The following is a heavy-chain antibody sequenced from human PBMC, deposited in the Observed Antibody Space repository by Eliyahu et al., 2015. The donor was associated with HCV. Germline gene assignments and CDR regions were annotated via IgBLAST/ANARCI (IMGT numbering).Heavy chain of an antibody. J-gene: IGHJ4*02. D-gene: IGHD6-19*01. CDR3: AGGKGGGWYGVDH. CDR2: TYYSSKWXN. V-gene: IGHV6-1*01. Sequence: QVRLQQSGPRLVKPSQTLSLTCXISGXSVSISSGVWYWIRQSPSRGLXWLGRTYYSSKWXNDYAVSVKSRLTIKPDTSKNQLSMQLNSVTPDDTALYYCAGGKGGGWYGVDHWGQGTLVTVSS. CDR1: GXSVSISSGV.